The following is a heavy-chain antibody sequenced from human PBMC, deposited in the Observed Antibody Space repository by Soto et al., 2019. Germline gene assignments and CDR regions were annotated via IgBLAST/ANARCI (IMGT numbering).Heavy chain of an antibody. CDR1: GYTFTSYG. Sequence: QVQLVQSGVEVKKPGASVKVSCKASGYTFTSYGISWVRQAPGQGLEWMGWISGYSGNTKYAQKFQGRVTMTTDTSTSTAYMDLRSLRSDDTAVDYSARDSPDIVVVGAGIEHWGQGTLVTVSS. CDR3: ARDSPDIVVVGAGIEH. CDR2: ISGYSGNT. V-gene: IGHV1-18*01. D-gene: IGHD2-2*01. J-gene: IGHJ1*01.